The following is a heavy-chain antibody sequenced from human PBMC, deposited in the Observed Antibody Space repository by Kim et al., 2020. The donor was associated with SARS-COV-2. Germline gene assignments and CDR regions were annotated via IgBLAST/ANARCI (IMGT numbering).Heavy chain of an antibody. CDR2: ISSSSSTI. D-gene: IGHD3-22*01. CDR3: ARDDEVISYYFDY. J-gene: IGHJ4*02. CDR1: GFTFSSYS. Sequence: GGSLRLSCAASGFTFSSYSMNWVRQAPGKGLEWVSYISSSSSTIYYADSVKGRFTISRDNAKNSLYLQMNSLRAEDTAVYYCARDDEVISYYFDYWGQGTLVTVSS. V-gene: IGHV3-48*04.